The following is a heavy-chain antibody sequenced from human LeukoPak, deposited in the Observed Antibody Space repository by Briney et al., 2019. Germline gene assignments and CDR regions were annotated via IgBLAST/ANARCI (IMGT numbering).Heavy chain of an antibody. V-gene: IGHV3-21*05. CDR1: GFTSSSYA. CDR2: ISSSGSYK. Sequence: PGGSLRLSCAASGFTSSSYAMTWIRQAPGKGLEWVSYISSSGSYKDYADSVKGRFAISRDNGKNSLFLQMNSLRLEDTAVYYCARYRNALVRESYGAWFDPWGQGTLVTVSS. J-gene: IGHJ5*02. D-gene: IGHD3-10*01. CDR3: ARYRNALVRESYGAWFDP.